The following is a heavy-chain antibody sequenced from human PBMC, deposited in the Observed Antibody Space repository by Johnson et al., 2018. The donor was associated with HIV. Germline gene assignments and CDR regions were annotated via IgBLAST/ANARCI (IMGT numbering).Heavy chain of an antibody. CDR2: ISYDGSNK. CDR3: VREGAPSGRDFGAFDI. D-gene: IGHD1-26*01. J-gene: IGHJ3*02. CDR1: GFTFSSYG. Sequence: QVQLLESGGGVVQPGRSLRLSCAASGFTFSSYGMHWVRQAPGKGLEWVAVISYDGSNKYYGDSVKGRFTVSKDSSKSTLFLQMNSLRPDDTAVYYCVREGAPSGRDFGAFDIWGQGTVVTVSS. V-gene: IGHV3-30*03.